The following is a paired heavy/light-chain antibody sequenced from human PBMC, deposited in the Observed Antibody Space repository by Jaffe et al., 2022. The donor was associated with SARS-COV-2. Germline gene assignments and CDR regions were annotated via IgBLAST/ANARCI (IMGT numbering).Heavy chain of an antibody. D-gene: IGHD2-8*01. CDR1: GFTFSSYS. CDR2: IDVSSSHI. CDR3: ARDAEWAFDY. V-gene: IGHV3-48*02. Sequence: EVQLMQSGGGWVQRGGSLRLSCAGSGFTFSSYSLNWVRQAPGKGLEWISYIDVSSSHIYYADSVRGRFTITRDNAKNSLYLQMNSLRDEDTAVYYCARDAEWAFDYWGQGALVTVSS. J-gene: IGHJ4*02.
Light chain of an antibody. J-gene: IGLJ3*02. CDR1: SSGVGSSDL. CDR3: CSCTPTRPFHWV. V-gene: IGLV2-23*02. Sequence: QSALTQPASVSGSPGQSIAISCTATSSGVGSSDLVSWYQQHPGKAPRLIIYEDTKRPSGVSNRFSGSKSDNTASLTVSGLQAEDEAHYFCCSCTPTRPFHWVFGGGTKLTVL. CDR2: EDT.